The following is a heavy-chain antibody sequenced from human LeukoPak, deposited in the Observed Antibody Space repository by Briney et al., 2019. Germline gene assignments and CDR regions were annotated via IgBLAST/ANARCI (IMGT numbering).Heavy chain of an antibody. J-gene: IGHJ5*02. CDR1: GYIFTTYG. D-gene: IGHD2-8*01. V-gene: IGHV1-18*01. CDR2: ISTNKGNT. Sequence: ASVKVSCKASGYIFTTYGISWVRQAPGQGLEWMGWISTNKGNTNYAQRLQGRVTMAADTSTSTAYMELRSLRSDDTAIYYCVRDIQWRFDPWGQGTLVTVSS. CDR3: VRDIQWRFDP.